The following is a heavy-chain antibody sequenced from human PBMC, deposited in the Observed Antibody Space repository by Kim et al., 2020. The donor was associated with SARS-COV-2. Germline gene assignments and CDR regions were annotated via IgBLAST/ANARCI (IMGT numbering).Heavy chain of an antibody. CDR2: T. CDR3: ARLGAGDAFDI. Sequence: TSYSPSFQGQVTISADKSISTAYLQWSSLKASDTAMYYCARLGAGDAFDIWGQGTMVTVSS. J-gene: IGHJ3*02. V-gene: IGHV5-51*01. D-gene: IGHD6-13*01.